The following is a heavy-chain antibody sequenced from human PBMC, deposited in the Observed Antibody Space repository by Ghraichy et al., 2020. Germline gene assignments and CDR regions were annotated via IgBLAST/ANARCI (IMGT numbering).Heavy chain of an antibody. CDR3: ARAIENNAFDI. D-gene: IGHD5-24*01. Sequence: GESLNISCAASGFTFSSYWMHWVRQAPGKGLVWVSRINSDGSSTNYADSVKGRFTISRDNAKNTLYFQMNSLRAEDTAVYYCARAIENNAFDIWGQGTMVTVSS. CDR1: GFTFSSYW. V-gene: IGHV3-74*01. CDR2: INSDGSST. J-gene: IGHJ3*02.